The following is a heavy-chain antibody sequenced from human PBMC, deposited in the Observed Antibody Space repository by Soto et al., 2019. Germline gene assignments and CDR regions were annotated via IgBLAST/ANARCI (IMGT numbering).Heavy chain of an antibody. CDR3: ARENSGSYPLEYYFDY. CDR2: TSYDGSNK. J-gene: IGHJ4*02. V-gene: IGHV3-30-3*01. CDR1: GFTFSTYT. D-gene: IGHD1-26*01. Sequence: PGGSLRLSCAASGFTFSTYTMHWVRQAPGKGLEWVALTSYDGSNKYYADSVKGRFTISRDNSKNTLYLQMNSLRAEDTAVYYCARENSGSYPLEYYFDYWGQGTLVTVSS.